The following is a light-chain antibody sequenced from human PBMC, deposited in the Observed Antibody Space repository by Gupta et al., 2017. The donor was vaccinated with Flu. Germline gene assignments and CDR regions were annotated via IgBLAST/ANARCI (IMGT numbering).Light chain of an antibody. Sequence: QSVLTQPPSASGTPGQTVTISCSGTRSSVGNNFVYWYQQFPGEAPKLLIYKSDQRPSGVPDRFSASKSGTSAALTIGGLRPEDEADYYGVAWDDTQSGYGSFGGGTKLTVL. CDR2: KSD. CDR1: RSSVGNNF. J-gene: IGLJ2*01. CDR3: VAWDDTQSGYGS. V-gene: IGLV1-47*01.